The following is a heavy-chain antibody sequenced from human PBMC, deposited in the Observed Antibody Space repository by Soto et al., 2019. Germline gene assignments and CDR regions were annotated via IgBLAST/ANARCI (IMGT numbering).Heavy chain of an antibody. J-gene: IGHJ4*02. D-gene: IGHD6-19*01. CDR2: IDAGNGKT. CDR3: ARGRGWYDY. Sequence: QVQLVQSGAEVKKPGASVKVSCKASGYIFNRYVMHWVRQAPGQRPEWMGWIDAGNGKTKYSEKFQGRVTITRDTSASTAYMELTTPRSEDTAVYYCARGRGWYDYWGQGTQVIVSS. V-gene: IGHV1-3*01. CDR1: GYIFNRYV.